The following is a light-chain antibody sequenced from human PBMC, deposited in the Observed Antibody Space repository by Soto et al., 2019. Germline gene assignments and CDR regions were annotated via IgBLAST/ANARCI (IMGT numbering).Light chain of an antibody. CDR3: QKFNTAPLT. Sequence: DIQMTQSPSSLSASVGDRVTITCRASQDISVYLAWYQQKPGKVTKLLIYSASTLQSGVPSRFSGSQSGTDFTITNSSLQPEDVATYFCQKFNTAPLTFGQGTRREIK. J-gene: IGKJ5*01. V-gene: IGKV1-27*01. CDR1: QDISVY. CDR2: SAS.